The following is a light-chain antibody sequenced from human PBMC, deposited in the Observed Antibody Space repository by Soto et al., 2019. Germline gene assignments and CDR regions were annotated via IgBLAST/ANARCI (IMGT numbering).Light chain of an antibody. CDR3: QQYNNWPPAT. Sequence: EIVMTQSPATLSVSPGERATLSCRASQSVRSSLAWYQQKPGQAPRLLIYSASTRATDIPARFSGSGSGTEFTLTISSLQSEDFAVYYCQQYNNWPPATFGQGTKVDI. CDR2: SAS. CDR1: QSVRSS. V-gene: IGKV3-15*01. J-gene: IGKJ1*01.